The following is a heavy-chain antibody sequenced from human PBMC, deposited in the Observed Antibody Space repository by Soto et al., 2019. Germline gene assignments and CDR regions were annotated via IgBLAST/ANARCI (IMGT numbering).Heavy chain of an antibody. V-gene: IGHV1-69*13. CDR1: VGTFSSYA. CDR2: IIPIFGTA. D-gene: IGHD4-17*01. CDR3: ARRSDYGDPYYFDY. Sequence: SVKVSCRASVGTFSSYAISWVRQAPGQGLEWMGGIIPIFGTANYAQKFQGRVTITADESTSTAYMELSSLRSEDTAVYYCARRSDYGDPYYFDYSAQGTLVTVSS. J-gene: IGHJ4*02.